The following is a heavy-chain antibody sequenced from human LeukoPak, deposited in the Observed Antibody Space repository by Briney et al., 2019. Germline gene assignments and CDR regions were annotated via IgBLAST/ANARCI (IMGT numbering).Heavy chain of an antibody. CDR1: GGPIRDYY. CDR2: IYYSGST. CDR3: ARRYYVWGSYRHTFDY. D-gene: IGHD3-16*02. Sequence: SETLSLTCTVSGGPIRDYYWSWIRQPPGRGLEWIGYIYYSGSTIHNPSLKSRVTISVDTSKNQFSLKLSSVTAADTAVYYCARRYYVWGSYRHTFDYWGQGTLVTVSS. J-gene: IGHJ4*02. V-gene: IGHV4-59*12.